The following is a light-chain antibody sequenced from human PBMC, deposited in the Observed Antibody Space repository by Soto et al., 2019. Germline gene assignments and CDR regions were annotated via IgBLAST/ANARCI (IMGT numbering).Light chain of an antibody. CDR3: SSYTSSSTLHVV. CDR1: SSDVGGYNY. CDR2: DVS. J-gene: IGLJ2*01. V-gene: IGLV2-14*01. Sequence: QSALTQPASVSGSPGQSITISCTGTSSDVGGYNYVSWYQQHPGKAPKLMIYDVSNRPSGVSNRFSGSKSGNTPSLPISGLQAEDEADYYCSSYTSSSTLHVVFGGGTKLTVL.